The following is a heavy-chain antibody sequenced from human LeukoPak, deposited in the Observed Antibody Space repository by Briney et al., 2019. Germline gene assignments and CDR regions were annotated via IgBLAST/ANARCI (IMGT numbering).Heavy chain of an antibody. D-gene: IGHD5-18*01. Sequence: GGSLRLSCAASGFTVSSNYMSWVRQAPGKGLEWVSVIYSRGSTYYADSVKGRFTISRDNSKNTLYLQMNSLRAEDTAVYYCARGVGYSYGFDYWGQGTLVTVSS. V-gene: IGHV3-66*01. CDR1: GFTVSSNY. CDR3: ARGVGYSYGFDY. J-gene: IGHJ4*02. CDR2: IYSRGST.